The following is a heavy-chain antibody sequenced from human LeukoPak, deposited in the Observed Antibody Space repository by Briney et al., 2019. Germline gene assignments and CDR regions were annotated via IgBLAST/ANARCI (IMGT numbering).Heavy chain of an antibody. CDR3: AREYSSSSGRRAFDI. D-gene: IGHD6-6*01. V-gene: IGHV4-59*08. J-gene: IGHJ3*02. CDR2: IYYSGST. Sequence: PSETLSLTRTGSGGSISRYYWNWIRQPPGKGLEWIGYIYYSGSTNYNPSLKSRVTILVDTSKNQFSLRLSSVTAADTAVYYCAREYSSSSGRRAFDIWGQGTRVTVSS. CDR1: GGSISRYY.